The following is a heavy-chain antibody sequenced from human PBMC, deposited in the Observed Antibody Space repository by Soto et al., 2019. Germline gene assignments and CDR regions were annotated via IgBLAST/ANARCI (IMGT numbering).Heavy chain of an antibody. D-gene: IGHD2-2*01. J-gene: IGHJ5*02. CDR3: ASSPGVNVPAAKVGPWFVP. Sequence: QLQLVQSGAEVKKPGSSVKVSCKASGGTFSSYAISWVRQAPGQGLEWMGGIIPIFGTANYAQKFQGRVTITADDSTSTAYMELRSRRSESTAVYYCASSPGVNVPAAKVGPWFVPWGQGTLFTVSS. CDR2: IIPIFGTA. CDR1: GGTFSSYA. V-gene: IGHV1-69*01.